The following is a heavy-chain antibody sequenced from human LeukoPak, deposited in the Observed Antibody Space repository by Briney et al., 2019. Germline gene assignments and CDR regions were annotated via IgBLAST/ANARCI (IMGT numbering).Heavy chain of an antibody. CDR3: ARDRVGGDLTGVSLY. Sequence: ASVNVSCKASGYPFDNFGLTWVRQAPGQGLEWMGWISAYNGNTHYAQKFRGRLTLTTETSTSTAYLELRSLKSDDTAVYYCARDRVGGDLTGVSLYWGQGTLVMVSS. V-gene: IGHV1-18*01. J-gene: IGHJ4*01. D-gene: IGHD4-17*01. CDR1: GYPFDNFG. CDR2: ISAYNGNT.